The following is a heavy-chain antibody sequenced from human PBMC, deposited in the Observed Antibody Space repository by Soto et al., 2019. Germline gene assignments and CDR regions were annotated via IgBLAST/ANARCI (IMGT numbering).Heavy chain of an antibody. V-gene: IGHV3-21*01. CDR2: ISSSSSYI. CDR3: ARDLGDCSSTSCYLGYYYYYGMDV. J-gene: IGHJ6*02. Sequence: PGGSLRLSCAASVFPFSSYSMNWVRQPPGKGREWDPSISSSSSYIYYADQVKGRSTIARANAKHSLYLQMNSLRAEDTAVYYCARDLGDCSSTSCYLGYYYYYGMDVWGQGTTVTVSS. CDR1: VFPFSSYS. D-gene: IGHD2-2*01.